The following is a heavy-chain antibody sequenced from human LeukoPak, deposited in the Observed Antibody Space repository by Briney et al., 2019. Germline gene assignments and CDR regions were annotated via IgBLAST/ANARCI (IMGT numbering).Heavy chain of an antibody. Sequence: GGSLRLSCAASGFTFSSYAMSWVRQAPGKGLEWVSAISGSGGSTYYADSVKGRFTISRDNSKNALYLQMNSLRAEDTAVYYCAKDTGSGSYPPGWGQGTLVTVSS. V-gene: IGHV3-23*01. D-gene: IGHD1-26*01. CDR2: ISGSGGST. CDR3: AKDTGSGSYPPG. CDR1: GFTFSSYA. J-gene: IGHJ4*02.